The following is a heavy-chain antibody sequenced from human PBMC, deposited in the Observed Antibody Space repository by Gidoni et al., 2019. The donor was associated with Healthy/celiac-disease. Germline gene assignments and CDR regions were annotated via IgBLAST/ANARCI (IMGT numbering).Heavy chain of an antibody. V-gene: IGHV1-18*01. J-gene: IGHJ4*02. CDR3: ARAGYSSGWYVDY. CDR2: ISAYNSNT. D-gene: IGHD6-19*01. CDR1: GYTFTSNG. Sequence: QVQLVQSGAEVKKPGASAKVSCKASGYTFTSNGSSLVRQAHGQGLEWTGWISAYNSNTNYAQKLQGRVTMTTDTSTSTAYKELRSMRSDDTAEYYCARAGYSSGWYVDYWGQGTLVTVSS.